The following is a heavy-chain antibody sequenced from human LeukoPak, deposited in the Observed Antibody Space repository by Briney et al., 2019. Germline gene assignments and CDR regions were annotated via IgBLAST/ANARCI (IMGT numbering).Heavy chain of an antibody. V-gene: IGHV3-21*01. CDR1: GFTFSSYS. J-gene: IGHJ3*02. CDR3: ARPKKRGRNDAFDI. CDR2: ISSSSSYI. D-gene: IGHD1-14*01. Sequence: GGSLRLSCAASGFTFSSYSMNWVRQAPGKRLECVSSISSSSSYIYYADSVKRRFTISRDNAKNSLYLQMNSLRAEDTAVYYCARPKKRGRNDAFDIWGQGTMVTVSS.